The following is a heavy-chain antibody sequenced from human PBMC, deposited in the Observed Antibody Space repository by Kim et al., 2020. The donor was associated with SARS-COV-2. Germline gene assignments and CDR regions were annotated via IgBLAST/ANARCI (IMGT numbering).Heavy chain of an antibody. Sequence: VKGRFSNSRDSSKNTRYLQMNSLRAEDTAVYYCARGPSMVRGVIPWYFDLWGRGTLVTVSS. CDR3: ARGPSMVRGVIPWYFDL. D-gene: IGHD3-10*01. J-gene: IGHJ2*01. V-gene: IGHV3-30*01.